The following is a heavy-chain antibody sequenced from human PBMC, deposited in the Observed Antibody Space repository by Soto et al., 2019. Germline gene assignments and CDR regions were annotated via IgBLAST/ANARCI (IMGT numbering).Heavy chain of an antibody. Sequence: PGGSLRLSCAASGFTFISYVMHWVRQAPGKGLEWVAVISYDGSNKYYADSVKGRFTISRDNSKHTLFLQMNSLRPEDTAVYYCAKDLEGYCSSTSCYTYFGLDVWGQGTTVTVS. J-gene: IGHJ6*02. CDR2: ISYDGSNK. CDR1: GFTFISYV. CDR3: AKDLEGYCSSTSCYTYFGLDV. V-gene: IGHV3-30*18. D-gene: IGHD2-2*01.